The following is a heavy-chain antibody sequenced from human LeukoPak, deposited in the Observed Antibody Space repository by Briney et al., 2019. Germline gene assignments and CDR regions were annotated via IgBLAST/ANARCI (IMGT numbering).Heavy chain of an antibody. Sequence: GGTLRLSCAASGFTFNTYGMSWVRQAPGKGLEWVSTINWNGGSTGYADSVKGRFTISRDNAKNSLYLQMNSLRAEDTALYYCARVSDISVAAYFDYWGQGTLVTVSS. D-gene: IGHD6-19*01. V-gene: IGHV3-20*04. CDR2: INWNGGST. CDR1: GFTFNTYG. J-gene: IGHJ4*02. CDR3: ARVSDISVAAYFDY.